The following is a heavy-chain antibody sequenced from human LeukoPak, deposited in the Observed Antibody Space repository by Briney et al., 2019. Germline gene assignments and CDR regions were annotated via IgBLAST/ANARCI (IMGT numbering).Heavy chain of an antibody. D-gene: IGHD2-15*01. J-gene: IGHJ6*03. Sequence: ASVKVSCKASGYTFTSYDINWVRQATGQGLEWMGWMNPNSGNTGYAQKFQGRVTITRNTSISTAYMELSSLRSVGTAVYYCARARGGVVVVAASKSYYYYYMDVWGKGTTVTVSS. CDR3: ARARGGVVVVAASKSYYYYYMDV. V-gene: IGHV1-8*03. CDR1: GYTFTSYD. CDR2: MNPNSGNT.